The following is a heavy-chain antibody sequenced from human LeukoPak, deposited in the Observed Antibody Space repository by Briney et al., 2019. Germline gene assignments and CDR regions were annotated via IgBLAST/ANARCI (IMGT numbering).Heavy chain of an antibody. CDR1: GGSISSSSYY. CDR3: ARHGATVPFDY. CDR2: IYYSGST. J-gene: IGHJ4*02. D-gene: IGHD1-26*01. V-gene: IGHV4-39*01. Sequence: PSETLSLTCTVSGGSISSSSYYWGWIRQPPGKGLEWIGSIYYSGSTYYNPSLKSRVTISVDTSKNQFSLKLSSVTAADTAVYYCARHGATVPFDYWGQGTLVTVSS.